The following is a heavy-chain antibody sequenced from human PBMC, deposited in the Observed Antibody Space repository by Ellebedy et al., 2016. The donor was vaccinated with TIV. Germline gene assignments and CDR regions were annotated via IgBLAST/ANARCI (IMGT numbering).Heavy chain of an antibody. CDR2: IDWDDDK. Sequence: SGPTLVXPTQTLTLTCTFSGFSLSTSGMCVSWIRQPPGKALEWLALIDWDDDKYYSTSLKTRLTISKDTSKNQVVLTMTNMDPVDTATYYCARGITMVRDAPFDYWGQGTLVTVSS. D-gene: IGHD3-10*01. V-gene: IGHV2-70*01. CDR3: ARGITMVRDAPFDY. J-gene: IGHJ4*02. CDR1: GFSLSTSGMC.